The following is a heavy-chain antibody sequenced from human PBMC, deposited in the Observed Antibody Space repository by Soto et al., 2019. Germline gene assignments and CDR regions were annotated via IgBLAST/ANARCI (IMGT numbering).Heavy chain of an antibody. J-gene: IGHJ6*02. CDR1: GGTFSSYA. D-gene: IGHD3-10*01. CDR3: TTPYYYGSGDYYYYGMGV. CDR2: IIPIFGTA. V-gene: IGHV1-69*13. Sequence: SVKVSCKASGGTFSSYAISWVRQAPGQGLEWMGGIIPIFGTANYAQKFQGRVTITADESTSTAYMELSSLRSEDTAVYYCTTPYYYGSGDYYYYGMGVWGQGTTVTVSS.